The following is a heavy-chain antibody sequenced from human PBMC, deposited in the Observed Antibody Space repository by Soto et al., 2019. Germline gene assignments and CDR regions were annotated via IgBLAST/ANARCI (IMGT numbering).Heavy chain of an antibody. V-gene: IGHV4-31*03. Sequence: SETLSLTCTVSGGSISSGGYYWSWIRQHPGKGLEWIGYIYYSGSTYYNPSLKSRVTISVDTSKNQFSLKLSSVTAADTAVYYCAREPRITIFGVPRYYYYGMDVWGQGTTVTVSS. CDR3: AREPRITIFGVPRYYYYGMDV. D-gene: IGHD3-3*01. CDR1: GGSISSGGYY. J-gene: IGHJ6*02. CDR2: IYYSGST.